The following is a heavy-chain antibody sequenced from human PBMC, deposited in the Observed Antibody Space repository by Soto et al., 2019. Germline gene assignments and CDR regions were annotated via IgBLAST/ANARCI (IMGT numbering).Heavy chain of an antibody. D-gene: IGHD2-8*01. CDR1: GVAFSIDA. CDR2: ISGSGTST. V-gene: IGHV3-23*01. J-gene: IGHJ3*02. CDR3: AKDRGGYCTNGVCSYDAFDI. Sequence: GGSLRLSCTASGVAFSIDAMSWVRQAPGKGLEWVSVISGSGTSTYYADSVKGRFTISKDNSKNTLYLQMNSLRAEDTAVYYCAKDRGGYCTNGVCSYDAFDIWGQGTMVTVS.